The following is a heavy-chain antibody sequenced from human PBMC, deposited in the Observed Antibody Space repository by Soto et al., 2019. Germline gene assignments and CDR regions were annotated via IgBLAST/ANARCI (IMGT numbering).Heavy chain of an antibody. CDR3: RLFGEVMVYYYYMDV. D-gene: IGHD3-3*01. CDR2: INSDGSST. CDR1: GFTFSSYW. J-gene: IGHJ6*03. V-gene: IGHV3-74*01. Sequence: PGWSLRLSCAASGFTFSSYWMHWVRQAPGKGLVWVSRINSDGSSTSYADSVKGRFTISRDNAKNTLYLQMNSLRAEDTAVYYCRLFGEVMVYYYYMDVWGKGTTVTVSS.